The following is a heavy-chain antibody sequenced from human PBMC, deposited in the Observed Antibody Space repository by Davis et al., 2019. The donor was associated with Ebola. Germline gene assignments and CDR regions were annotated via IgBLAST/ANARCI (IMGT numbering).Heavy chain of an antibody. J-gene: IGHJ4*02. CDR1: GGSISSGGYS. Sequence: SETLSLTCAVSGGSISSGGYSWSWIRQPPGKGLEWIGYIYHSGSTYYNPSLKSRVTISVDTSKNQFSLKLSSVTAADTAVYYRARLRQYYFDYWGQGTLVTVSS. CDR3: ARLRQYYFDY. V-gene: IGHV4-30-2*01. D-gene: IGHD3-10*01. CDR2: IYHSGST.